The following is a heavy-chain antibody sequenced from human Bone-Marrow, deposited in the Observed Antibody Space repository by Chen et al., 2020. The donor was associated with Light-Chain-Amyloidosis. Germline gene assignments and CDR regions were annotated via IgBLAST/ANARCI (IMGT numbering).Heavy chain of an antibody. CDR1: VFPFISYA. D-gene: IGHD6-19*01. V-gene: IGHV3-30-3*01. CDR3: ATDSAVPGAHPPDY. CDR2: ISYDENTK. J-gene: IGHJ4*02. Sequence: QVRLVESGGGLVQPGGSLRLPFAAPVFPFISYAMHGVRQAPGKGLEWVAAISYDENTKYYADSVRGRFTISRDNSKNTLFLQMSSLTADDTALFYCATDSAVPGAHPPDYWGQGTPVTVSS.